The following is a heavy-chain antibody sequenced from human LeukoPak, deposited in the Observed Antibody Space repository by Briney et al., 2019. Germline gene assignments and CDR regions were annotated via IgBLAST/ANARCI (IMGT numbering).Heavy chain of an antibody. J-gene: IGHJ6*02. CDR1: GFTFSSYA. CDR2: VTRQSEHT. D-gene: IGHD3-10*01. V-gene: IGHV3-23*01. Sequence: GESLRLSCAASGFTFSSYAMTWVRQASGKGLAWVVTVTRQSEHTFHADSVEGRFTISRDNSRDTLSLQMNSLRVEDTALYFCVRDSATFFGMDVWGQGTTVTVS. CDR3: VRDSATFFGMDV.